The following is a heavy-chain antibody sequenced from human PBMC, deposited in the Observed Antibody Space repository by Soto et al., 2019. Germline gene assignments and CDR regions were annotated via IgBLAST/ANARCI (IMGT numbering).Heavy chain of an antibody. V-gene: IGHV1-3*01. CDR2: INAGNGNT. D-gene: IGHD3-10*01. CDR1: GYTFTSYA. J-gene: IGHJ5*02. Sequence: QVQLVQSGAEVKKPGASVKVSCKASGYTFTSYAMHWVRQAPGQRLEWMGWINAGNGNTKYSQKFQGRDTITRDTSASTAYRELSSLRSEDTAVYYCARGRYGSGSYNPWGQGTLVTVSS. CDR3: ARGRYGSGSYNP.